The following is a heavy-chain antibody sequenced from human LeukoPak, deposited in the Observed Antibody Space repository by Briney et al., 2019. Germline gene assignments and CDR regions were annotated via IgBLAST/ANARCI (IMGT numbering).Heavy chain of an antibody. D-gene: IGHD2-15*01. CDR3: ARDPLVVAATPNWFDP. Sequence: GGSLRLSCTASGFTFRDYYVTWIRQAPGKGLEWVSYIRSTGSSTAYADSVKGRFAISRDNAKNSLYLQMNSLRAEDTAVYYCARDPLVVAATPNWFDPWGQGTLVTVPS. CDR2: IRSTGSST. V-gene: IGHV3-11*04. CDR1: GFTFRDYY. J-gene: IGHJ5*02.